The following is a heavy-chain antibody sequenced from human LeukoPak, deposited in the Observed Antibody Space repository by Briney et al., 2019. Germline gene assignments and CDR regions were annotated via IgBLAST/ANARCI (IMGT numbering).Heavy chain of an antibody. CDR1: GFTFSSYE. D-gene: IGHD5-18*01. V-gene: IGHV3-48*03. J-gene: IGHJ4*02. Sequence: AGGSLRLSCAASGFTFSSYEMNWVRQAPGKGLEWVSYISSSGSTIYYADSVKGRSTISRDNAKNSLYLRMNSLRAEDTAVYYCARWRYRYGRYFDYWGQGTLVTVSS. CDR2: ISSSGSTI. CDR3: ARWRYRYGRYFDY.